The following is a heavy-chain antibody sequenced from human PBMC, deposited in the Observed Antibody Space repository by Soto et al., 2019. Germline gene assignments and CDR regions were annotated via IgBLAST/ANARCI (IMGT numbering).Heavy chain of an antibody. CDR2: IIPIFDTT. D-gene: IGHD6-19*01. Sequence: GASVKVSCKASGGTFSNSGISWVRQAPGQGLEWMGGIIPIFDTTNYAQKLQGRITIIADESTNTVYMELSNLRSADTGVYYCARAPILVSVALHENYFASSAQRSLVPGSS. J-gene: IGHJ4*02. V-gene: IGHV1-69*13. CDR3: ARAPILVSVALHENYFAS. CDR1: GGTFSNSG.